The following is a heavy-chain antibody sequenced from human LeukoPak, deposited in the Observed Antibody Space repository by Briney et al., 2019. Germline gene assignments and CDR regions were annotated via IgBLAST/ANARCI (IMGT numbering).Heavy chain of an antibody. V-gene: IGHV4-39*01. D-gene: IGHD6-13*01. J-gene: IGHJ4*02. CDR2: IHNNGNT. CDR1: GGSMSSGNYY. CDR3: ARRGYGSSLMV. Sequence: PSETLSLTCTVSGGSMSSGNYYWGWIRQPPGKGLEWIGSIHNNGNTYYNPSLKSRVTISVDTSKNQFSLKVSSVTAADTAVYYCARRGYGSSLMVWGQGTLVTVSS.